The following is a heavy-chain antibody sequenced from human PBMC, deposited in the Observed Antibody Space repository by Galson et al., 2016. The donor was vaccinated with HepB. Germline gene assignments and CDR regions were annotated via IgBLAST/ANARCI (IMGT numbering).Heavy chain of an antibody. D-gene: IGHD1-7*01. V-gene: IGHV3-9*01. Sequence: SLRLSCAASGFTFDDYAMHWVRQAPGKGLEWVSGISWNSGSIGYADSVKGRFTISRDNAKNSLYLLMNSLRAEDTALYYCAKDRNYGHHYVVDVWCQGTTVTVSS. J-gene: IGHJ6*02. CDR2: ISWNSGSI. CDR1: GFTFDDYA. CDR3: AKDRNYGHHYVVDV.